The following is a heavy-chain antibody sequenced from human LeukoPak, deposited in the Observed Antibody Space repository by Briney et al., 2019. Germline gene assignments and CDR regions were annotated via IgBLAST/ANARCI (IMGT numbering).Heavy chain of an antibody. D-gene: IGHD5-24*01. CDR1: GYSFTSYW. V-gene: IGHV5-51*01. CDR2: IYPGESDA. J-gene: IGHJ5*02. Sequence: VSLQISCQGSGYSFTSYWIGWARPMPGKGLEWMGIIYPGESDARYSPSFQGQVTISADKSISTAYLQWSSLMASDTAMYYCARRAFVAKMNWFEPWGQGALVTVSS. CDR3: ARRAFVAKMNWFEP.